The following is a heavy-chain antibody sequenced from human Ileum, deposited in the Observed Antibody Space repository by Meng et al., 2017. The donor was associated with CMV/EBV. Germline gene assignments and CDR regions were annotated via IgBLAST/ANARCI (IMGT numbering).Heavy chain of an antibody. V-gene: IGHV4-30-4*08. CDR3: ARTQDCSTTSCYTGFDP. J-gene: IGHJ5*02. Sequence: ISSGDYYWSWIRQPPGKGLEWIGFIKYSGRTYYNPSLTSRVTISLDTSENHFSLRLSSVTAADTAVYYCARTQDCSTTSCYTGFDPWGQGTLVTRLL. CDR2: IKYSGRT. CDR1: ISSGDYY. D-gene: IGHD2-2*01.